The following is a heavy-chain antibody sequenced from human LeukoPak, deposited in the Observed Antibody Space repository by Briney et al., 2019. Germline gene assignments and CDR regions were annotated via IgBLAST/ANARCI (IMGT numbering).Heavy chain of an antibody. Sequence: GGSLRLSCAASGFTFSSYAKSWVRQAPGKGLEWVSAISGSGGSTYYADSVKGRFTISRDNSKNTLYLQMNSLRAEDTAVYYCAKDRVFGSSSRESDYWGQGTLVTVSS. CDR1: GFTFSSYA. D-gene: IGHD6-6*01. J-gene: IGHJ4*02. CDR2: ISGSGGST. CDR3: AKDRVFGSSSRESDY. V-gene: IGHV3-23*01.